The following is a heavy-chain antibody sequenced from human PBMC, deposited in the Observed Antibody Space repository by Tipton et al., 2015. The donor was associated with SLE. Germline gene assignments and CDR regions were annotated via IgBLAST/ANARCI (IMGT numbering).Heavy chain of an antibody. CDR3: ARDDFLFSSILTGFDY. CDR1: GYTFTRYG. Sequence: QVQLVQSGAEVKKPGASVKVSCKASGYTFTRYGISWVRQAPGQGLEWMGRIIPIFGTANYAQKFQGRVTITADESTSTAYMELSSLRSEDTAVYYCARDDFLFSSILTGFDYWGQGTLVTVSS. V-gene: IGHV1-69*18. J-gene: IGHJ4*02. D-gene: IGHD3-9*01. CDR2: IIPIFGTA.